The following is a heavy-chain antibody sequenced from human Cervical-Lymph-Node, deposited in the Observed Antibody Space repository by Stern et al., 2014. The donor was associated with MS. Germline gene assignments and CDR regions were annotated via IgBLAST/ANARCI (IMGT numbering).Heavy chain of an antibody. CDR3: ARGLSGVFGLLIPLYGMDV. J-gene: IGHJ6*02. Sequence: QVQLVQSGAEVKKPGSSVKVSCKASGGTFSNYGISWVRQAPGQGLEWMGGIIPRFGTAKYAQKLQGRVTTTADESLGTLYLEISSRTSDDTAVYFCARGLSGVFGLLIPLYGMDVWGQGTTVTVSS. CDR1: GGTFSNYG. CDR2: IIPRFGTA. V-gene: IGHV1-69*01. D-gene: IGHD3-3*01.